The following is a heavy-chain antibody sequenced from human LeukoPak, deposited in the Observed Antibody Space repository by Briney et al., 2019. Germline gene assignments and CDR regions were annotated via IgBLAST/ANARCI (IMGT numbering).Heavy chain of an antibody. Sequence: PSETLSLTCTVSGGSISSYYWSWIRQPPGKGLEWIGYIYCSGSTNYNPSLKSRVTISVDRSKNQFSLKLSSVTAADTAVYYCAGEEYYYDSSGYYKYGWFDPWGQGTLVTVSS. J-gene: IGHJ5*02. D-gene: IGHD3-22*01. CDR3: AGEEYYYDSSGYYKYGWFDP. CDR1: GGSISSYY. CDR2: IYCSGST. V-gene: IGHV4-59*12.